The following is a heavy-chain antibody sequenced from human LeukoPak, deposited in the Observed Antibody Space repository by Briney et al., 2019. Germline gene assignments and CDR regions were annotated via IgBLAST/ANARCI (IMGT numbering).Heavy chain of an antibody. Sequence: GGSLRLSCAASGFTFSNYGMHWVRQAPGKGLEWVTLISYDGSNKYYADSVKGRFTISRDNSKNTLYLQMNGLRAEDAALYYCVRNMYSSGYYYAGTFDYWGQGTLVTVSS. J-gene: IGHJ4*02. CDR2: ISYDGSNK. D-gene: IGHD3-22*01. V-gene: IGHV3-30*03. CDR3: VRNMYSSGYYYAGTFDY. CDR1: GFTFSNYG.